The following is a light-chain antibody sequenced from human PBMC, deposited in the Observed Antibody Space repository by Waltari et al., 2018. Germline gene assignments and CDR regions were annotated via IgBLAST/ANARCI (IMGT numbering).Light chain of an antibody. CDR1: SSNIGSNS. J-gene: IGLJ3*02. Sequence: QSVLTQPPSASGTPGQSVTISCSGSSSNIGSNSVNWYQQLPGSAPKLLIYNDEHRPSGVPDRFSGSKSGTSASLAISGLQSEDEADYYCAAWYDSLNGWVFGGGTKLTVL. CDR3: AAWYDSLNGWV. V-gene: IGLV1-44*01. CDR2: NDE.